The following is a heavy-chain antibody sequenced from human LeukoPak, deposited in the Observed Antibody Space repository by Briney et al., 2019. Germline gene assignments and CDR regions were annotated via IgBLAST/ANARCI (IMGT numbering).Heavy chain of an antibody. CDR1: GFTFDDYG. CDR3: ARAGTYDY. J-gene: IGHJ4*02. Sequence: PGGSLRLSCAASGFTFDDYGMHWVRQAPGKGLEWVSGISWNSGITDYADSVKGRFTISRDNAKNSLYLQMNSLRAEDTAVYYCARAGTYDYWGQGTLVTVSS. CDR2: ISWNSGIT. V-gene: IGHV3-9*01. D-gene: IGHD1-1*01.